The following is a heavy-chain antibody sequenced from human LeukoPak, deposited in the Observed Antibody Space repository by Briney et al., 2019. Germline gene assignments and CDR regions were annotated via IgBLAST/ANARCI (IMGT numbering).Heavy chain of an antibody. J-gene: IGHJ4*02. CDR2: ISAYNGNT. D-gene: IGHD2-2*02. CDR3: ARDRLTVVVPAAIHFDY. CDR1: GYTFTSYG. Sequence: ASVKVSCKASGYTFTSYGISWVRQAPGQGLEWMGWISAYNGNTNYAQKLQGRATMTTDTSTSTAYMELRSLRSDDTAVYYCARDRLTVVVPAAIHFDYWGQGTLVTVSS. V-gene: IGHV1-18*01.